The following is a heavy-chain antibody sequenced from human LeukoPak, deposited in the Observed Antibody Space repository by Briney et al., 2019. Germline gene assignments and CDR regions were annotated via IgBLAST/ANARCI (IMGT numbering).Heavy chain of an antibody. D-gene: IGHD3-3*01. J-gene: IGHJ4*02. CDR2: ISYDGSNK. V-gene: IGHV3-30*03. CDR1: GFTFSSYG. CDR3: ARYPNDFWSGQSGFDY. Sequence: GGSLRLSCAASGFTFSSYGMHWVRQAPGKGLEWVAVISYDGSNKYYADSVKGRFTISRDNSKNTLYLQMNSLRAEDTAVYYCARYPNDFWSGQSGFDYWGQGTLVTVSS.